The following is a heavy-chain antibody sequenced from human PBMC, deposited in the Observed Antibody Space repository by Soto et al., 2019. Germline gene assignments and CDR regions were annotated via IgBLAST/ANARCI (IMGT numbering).Heavy chain of an antibody. J-gene: IGHJ5*02. Sequence: LRLSCAASGFTFNSYAMSWVRQAPGKGLEWVSAISGSGGSTYYADSVKGRFTISRDNSKNTLYLQMNSLRAEDTAVYYCAKDLSGSSSSGWFDPWGQGTLVTVSS. D-gene: IGHD6-6*01. CDR2: ISGSGGST. CDR3: AKDLSGSSSSGWFDP. V-gene: IGHV3-23*01. CDR1: GFTFNSYA.